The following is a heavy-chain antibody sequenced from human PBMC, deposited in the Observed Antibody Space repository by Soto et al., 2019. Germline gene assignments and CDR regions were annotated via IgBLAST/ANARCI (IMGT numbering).Heavy chain of an antibody. CDR3: AKDLPYDYVWGNWFDP. D-gene: IGHD3-16*01. J-gene: IGHJ5*02. Sequence: GGSLRLSCAASGFTFSSYAMSWVRQAPGKGLEWVSAISGSGGSTYYADSVKGRFTISRDNSKNTLYLQMNSLRAEDTAVYYCAKDLPYDYVWGNWFDPWGQGTLVTVSS. CDR2: ISGSGGST. CDR1: GFTFSSYA. V-gene: IGHV3-23*01.